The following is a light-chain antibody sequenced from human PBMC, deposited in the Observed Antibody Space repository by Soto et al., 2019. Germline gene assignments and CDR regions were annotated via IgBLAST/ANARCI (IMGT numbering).Light chain of an antibody. Sequence: EIVLTQSPATLSLSPGERATLSCRASQSVDRYLAWYQQKPGQAPKVLIYDASSRATGIPARFSGSGSGTDFTLTISSLEPEDFAVYSCQPRSSWPPVSFGQGTRLEIK. CDR1: QSVDRY. CDR2: DAS. CDR3: QPRSSWPPVS. J-gene: IGKJ5*01. V-gene: IGKV3-11*01.